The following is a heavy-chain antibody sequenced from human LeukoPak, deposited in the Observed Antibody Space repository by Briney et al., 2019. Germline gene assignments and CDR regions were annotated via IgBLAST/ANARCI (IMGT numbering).Heavy chain of an antibody. CDR3: AKYIASTGSRGAFNI. CDR1: GFTFRSYA. J-gene: IGHJ3*02. CDR2: ITGGGATT. V-gene: IGHV3-23*01. Sequence: PGGSLRLSCAASGFTFRSYAMTWVRQAPGKGLEWVSAITGGGATTYYADSVKGRFTISRDSSKNTMYLQMNSLRAEDTAIYYCAKYIASTGSRGAFNIWGQGTMVTVSS. D-gene: IGHD1-1*01.